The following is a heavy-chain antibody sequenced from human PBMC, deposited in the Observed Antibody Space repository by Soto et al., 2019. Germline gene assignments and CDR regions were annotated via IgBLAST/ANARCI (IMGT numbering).Heavy chain of an antibody. CDR2: IYPDDSDT. CDR1: GYSFTSYW. D-gene: IGHD3-22*01. CDR3: ARGGFGLYDSSRYGMDV. J-gene: IGHJ6*02. Sequence: PGESLKISCKGSGYSFTSYWIGWVRQMPGKGLEWMGIIYPDDSDTRYSPSFQGQVTISADKSISTAYLQWSSLKASDTAMYYCARGGFGLYDSSRYGMDVWGQGTTVTVSS. V-gene: IGHV5-51*01.